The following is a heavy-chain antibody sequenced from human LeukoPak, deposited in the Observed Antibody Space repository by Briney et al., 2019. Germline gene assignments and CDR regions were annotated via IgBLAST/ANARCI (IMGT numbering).Heavy chain of an antibody. Sequence: SETLSLTCTVSGGSISSYYWSWIRQPPGKGLEWIGYIYYSGSTNYNPSLKSRVTISVDTSKNQFSLKLSSATAADTAVYYCASKGISRNWNDFDYWGQGTLVTVSS. J-gene: IGHJ4*02. V-gene: IGHV4-59*01. CDR1: GGSISSYY. CDR3: ASKGISRNWNDFDY. CDR2: IYYSGST. D-gene: IGHD1-1*01.